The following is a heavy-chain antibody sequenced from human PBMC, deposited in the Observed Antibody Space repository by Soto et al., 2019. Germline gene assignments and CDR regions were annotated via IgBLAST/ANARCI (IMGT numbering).Heavy chain of an antibody. Sequence: EVQLVESGGGLVQPGGSLRLSCAASGFTFSSYWMHWVRQAPGKGLVWVSRINSDGSSTSYADSVKGRFTISRDNAKNTLYLQMNSLRAEDTAVYYCASDRIAAAGNYHYYGMDVWGQGTTVTVSS. CDR1: GFTFSSYW. CDR3: ASDRIAAAGNYHYYGMDV. V-gene: IGHV3-74*01. D-gene: IGHD6-13*01. CDR2: INSDGSST. J-gene: IGHJ6*02.